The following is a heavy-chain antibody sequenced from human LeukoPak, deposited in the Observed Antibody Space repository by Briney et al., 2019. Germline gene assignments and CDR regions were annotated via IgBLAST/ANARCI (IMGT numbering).Heavy chain of an antibody. J-gene: IGHJ6*04. V-gene: IGHV4-30-2*01. Sequence: PSQTLPLTCAVSGGSISSGGYSWSWIRQPPGKGLEWIGYIYHSGSTYYNPSLKSRVTISVDRSKNQFSLKLSSVTAADTAVYYCARGNSRYYYYGMDVWGKGTTVTVSS. CDR3: ARGNSRYYYYGMDV. CDR2: IYHSGST. CDR1: GGSISSGGYS. D-gene: IGHD1-7*01.